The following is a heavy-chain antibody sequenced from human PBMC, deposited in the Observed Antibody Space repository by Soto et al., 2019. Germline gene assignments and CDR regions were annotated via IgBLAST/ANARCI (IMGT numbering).Heavy chain of an antibody. D-gene: IGHD6-6*01. CDR2: ISYDGSNK. J-gene: IGHJ5*02. V-gene: IGHV3-30-3*01. CDR3: ARDSSRIAARPGWFDP. CDR1: GFTFSSYA. Sequence: VQLLESGGGLVQPGGSLRLSCAASGFTFSSYAMHWVRQAPGKGLEWVAVISYDGSNKYYADSVKGRFTISRDNSKNTLYLQMNSLRAEDTAVYYCARDSSRIAARPGWFDPWGQGTLVTVSS.